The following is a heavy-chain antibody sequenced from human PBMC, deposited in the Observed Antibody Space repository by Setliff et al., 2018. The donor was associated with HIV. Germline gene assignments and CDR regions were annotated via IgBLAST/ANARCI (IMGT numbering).Heavy chain of an antibody. J-gene: IGHJ6*03. CDR2: IYTRGNT. V-gene: IGHV4-4*07. CDR3: TRDLWGDDYYYNNMDV. D-gene: IGHD2-21*02. Sequence: SETLSLTCAVYGGSFSGYFWSWIRQAAGKGLEWIGRIYTRGNTNYNPSLRSRVTMSVDTSKNQFSLKVTSVTAADTAVYYCTRDLWGDDYYYNNMDVWGKGTTVTVSS. CDR1: GGSFSGYF.